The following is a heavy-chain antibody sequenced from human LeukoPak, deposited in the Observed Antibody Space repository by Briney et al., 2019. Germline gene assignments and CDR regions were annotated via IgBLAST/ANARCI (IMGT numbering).Heavy chain of an antibody. CDR2: FDPEGGET. J-gene: IGHJ4*02. Sequence: ASVKVSCKVSGYTLTELSMHWVRQAPGKGLEWMGGFDPEGGETIYAQKFQGRVTMTEDTSTDTAYMELSSLRSEDTAVYYCATHYDILTGYRYWGQGTLVTVSS. D-gene: IGHD3-9*01. V-gene: IGHV1-24*01. CDR1: GYTLTELS. CDR3: ATHYDILTGYRY.